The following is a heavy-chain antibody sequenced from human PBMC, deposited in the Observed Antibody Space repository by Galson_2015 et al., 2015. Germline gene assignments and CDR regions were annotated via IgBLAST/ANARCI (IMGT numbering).Heavy chain of an antibody. CDR2: ISWNSGSI. V-gene: IGHV3-9*01. D-gene: IGHD1-1*01. J-gene: IGHJ3*02. CDR3: AKDRAQLEPRAFDI. CDR1: GFTFDDYA. Sequence: SLRLSCAASGFTFDDYAMHWVRQAPGKGLEWVSSISWNSGSIVYADSVKGLFTISRDNAKNSLYLQMNSLRAEDTALYYCAKDRAQLEPRAFDIWGQGTMVTVSS.